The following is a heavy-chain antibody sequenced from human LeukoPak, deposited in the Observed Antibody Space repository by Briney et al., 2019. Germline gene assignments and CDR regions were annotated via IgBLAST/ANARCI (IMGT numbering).Heavy chain of an antibody. D-gene: IGHD6-19*01. CDR3: AKGIYSSGWSYFDY. V-gene: IGHV3-23*01. CDR1: GFTFSNSA. J-gene: IGHJ4*01. Sequence: QAGGSLLLSCAASGFTFSNSAMSWVRQAPGKGLEWVSTLSGSGITTYYADSVKGRFTISRDNSKNTLYLQMNSLRAEDTAVYYCAKGIYSSGWSYFDYWGHGTLVTVSS. CDR2: LSGSGITT.